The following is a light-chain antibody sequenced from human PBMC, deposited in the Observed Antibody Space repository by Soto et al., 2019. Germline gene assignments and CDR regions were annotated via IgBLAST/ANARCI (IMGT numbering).Light chain of an antibody. J-gene: IGKJ4*01. Sequence: VLTQSPGTLSLSPGERATLSCRASQSVSSSYLAWYQQKPGQAPRLLIYGASSRATGIPDRFSGSGSGTDFTLTISRLEPEDFALYYCQQYGNSPLTFGGGTKVDIK. CDR1: QSVSSSY. V-gene: IGKV3-20*01. CDR3: QQYGNSPLT. CDR2: GAS.